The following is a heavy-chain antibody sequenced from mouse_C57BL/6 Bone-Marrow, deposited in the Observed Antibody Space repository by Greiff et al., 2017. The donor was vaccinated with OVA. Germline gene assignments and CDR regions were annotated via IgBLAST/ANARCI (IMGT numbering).Heavy chain of an antibody. D-gene: IGHD1-1*01. Sequence: EVNLVESGGGLVKPGGSLKLSCAASGFTFSSYAMSWVRQTPEKRLEWVATISDGGSYTYYPDNVKGRFTISRDNAKNNLYLQMSHLKSEDTAMYYCAREGVVAEDWFAYWGQGTLVTVSA. CDR1: GFTFSSYA. J-gene: IGHJ3*01. CDR2: ISDGGSYT. V-gene: IGHV5-4*01. CDR3: AREGVVAEDWFAY.